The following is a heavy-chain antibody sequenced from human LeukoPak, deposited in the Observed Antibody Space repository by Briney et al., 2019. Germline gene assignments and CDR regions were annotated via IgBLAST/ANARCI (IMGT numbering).Heavy chain of an antibody. V-gene: IGHV4-59*08. CDR3: ARRTSYYGSGSFFMDV. D-gene: IGHD3-10*01. J-gene: IGHJ6*02. CDR2: IYYSGST. Sequence: SETLSLTCPVSGGSISSSYWSWIRQPPGKGLEWIGYIYYSGSTNYNPSLKSRVTISVDTSKNQFSLKLSSVTAADTAVYYCARRTSYYGSGSFFMDVWGQGTTVTVSS. CDR1: GGSISSSY.